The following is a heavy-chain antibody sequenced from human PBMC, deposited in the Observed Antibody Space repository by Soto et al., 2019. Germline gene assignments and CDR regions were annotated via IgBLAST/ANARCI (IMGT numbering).Heavy chain of an antibody. CDR1: GASINKYH. V-gene: IGHV4-59*08. CDR2: IYYTGIT. CDR3: ATLRGLGVVSPYFDY. Sequence: SETLSLTCTVSGASINKYHWTWIRQPPGKGLEWIAYIYYTGITNFNPSLKSRVTISMDTSKNQFSLKLRSVTAADTAVYFCATLRGLGVVSPYFDYWGQGLMVTVSS. D-gene: IGHD3-10*01. J-gene: IGHJ4*02.